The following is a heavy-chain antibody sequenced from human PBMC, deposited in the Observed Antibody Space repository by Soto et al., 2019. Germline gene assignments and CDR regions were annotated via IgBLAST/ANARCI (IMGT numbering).Heavy chain of an antibody. D-gene: IGHD4-17*01. CDR2: IYWDDDK. V-gene: IGHV2-5*02. Sequence: KESGPTLVKPTQTLTLTCTFSGFSLSTSGVGVGWIRQPPGKALEWLALIYWDDDKRYSPSLKSRLTITKDTSKNQVVLTMTNMDPVDTATYYCAHSPDYGDYERRLIYFDYWGQGTLVTVSS. CDR1: GFSLSTSGVG. J-gene: IGHJ4*02. CDR3: AHSPDYGDYERRLIYFDY.